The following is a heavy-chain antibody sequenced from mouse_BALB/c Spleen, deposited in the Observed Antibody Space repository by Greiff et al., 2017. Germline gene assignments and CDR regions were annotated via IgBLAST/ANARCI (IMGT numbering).Heavy chain of an antibody. V-gene: IGHV2-9*02. CDR2: IWAGGST. D-gene: IGHD3-1*01. Sequence: QVQLKESGPGLVAPSQSLSITCTVSGFSLTSYGVHWVRQPPGKGLEWLGVIWAGGSTNYNSALMSRLSISKDNSKSQVFLKMNSLQTDDTAMYYCARDSSGYDYWGQGTTLIVSS. J-gene: IGHJ2*01. CDR3: ARDSSGYDY. CDR1: GFSLTSYG.